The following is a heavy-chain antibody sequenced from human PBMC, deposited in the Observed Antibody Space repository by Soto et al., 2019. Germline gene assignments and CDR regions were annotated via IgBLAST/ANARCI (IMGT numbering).Heavy chain of an antibody. D-gene: IGHD4-4*01. CDR1: GFIFSSYG. J-gene: IGHJ4*02. Sequence: GGSLRLSCAASGFIFSSYGMHWVRQAPGKGLEWVAVIWYDGSNKYYADSVKGRFTISRDNSKNTLYLQMNSLRAEDTAVYYCASSGGAGLHPYYFNYWGQGTLVTVSS. V-gene: IGHV3-33*01. CDR3: ASSGGAGLHPYYFNY. CDR2: IWYDGSNK.